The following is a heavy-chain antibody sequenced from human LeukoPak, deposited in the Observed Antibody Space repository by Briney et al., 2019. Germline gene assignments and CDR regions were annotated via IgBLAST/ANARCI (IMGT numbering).Heavy chain of an antibody. CDR2: IIPSGGST. Sequence: ASVKVSCKASGYTFTSYYMHWVRQAPGQGLEWMGIIIPSGGSTSYAQKFQGRVTMTGDTSTSTVYMELSSLRSEDTAVYYCARDPVVAGSPFDYWGQGTLVTVSS. CDR3: ARDPVVAGSPFDY. CDR1: GYTFTSYY. V-gene: IGHV1-46*01. J-gene: IGHJ4*02. D-gene: IGHD2-15*01.